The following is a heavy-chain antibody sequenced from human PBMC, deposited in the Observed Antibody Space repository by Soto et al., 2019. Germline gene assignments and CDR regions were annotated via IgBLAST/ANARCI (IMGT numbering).Heavy chain of an antibody. CDR1: GDSVSSASSY. V-gene: IGHV4-61*03. J-gene: IGHJ4*02. D-gene: IGHD6-13*01. CDR3: ARRYSGHWGEKFDY. Sequence: QVQLQESGPGLVKPSETLSLTCTVSGDSVSSASSYWTWIRQPPGKGLEWIGYFYYSGSTNYNPSLKSRVTISGDTSKNRFSLKLNSVTAADTAIYYCARRYSGHWGEKFDYWGQGNLVTVSS. CDR2: FYYSGST.